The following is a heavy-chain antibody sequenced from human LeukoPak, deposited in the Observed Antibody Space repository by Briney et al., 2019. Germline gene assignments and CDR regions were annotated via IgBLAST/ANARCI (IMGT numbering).Heavy chain of an antibody. CDR1: GFMFRNYA. D-gene: IGHD6-13*01. CDR3: AKGAHSSNMYYFDY. V-gene: IGHV3-30*04. CDR2: ISLDGRNT. Sequence: PGGSLRLSCAASGFMFRNYAMHWVRQAPGKGLEWVALISLDGRNTYYADSVKGRFTISRDNSKSTLYVQMNSLRGEDMAFYYCAKGAHSSNMYYFDYWGQGTLVTVSS. J-gene: IGHJ4*02.